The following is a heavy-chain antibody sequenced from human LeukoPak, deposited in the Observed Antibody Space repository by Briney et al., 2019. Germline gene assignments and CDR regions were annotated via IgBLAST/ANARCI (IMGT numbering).Heavy chain of an antibody. CDR1: GITLANYG. Sequence: GGSLRLSCVVSGITLANYGMSWVRQAPGKGLEWVAGVSGSGGSTNYADTVKGRFTISRDNPKNTLYLQMNSLRAEDTAVYFCAKRGVVIRVILVGFHKEAYYFDSWGQGALVTVSS. J-gene: IGHJ4*02. CDR2: VSGSGGST. V-gene: IGHV3-23*01. D-gene: IGHD3-22*01. CDR3: AKRGVVIRVILVGFHKEAYYFDS.